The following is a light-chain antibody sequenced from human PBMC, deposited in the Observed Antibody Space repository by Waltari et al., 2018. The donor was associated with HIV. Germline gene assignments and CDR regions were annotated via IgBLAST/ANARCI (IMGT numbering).Light chain of an antibody. V-gene: IGLV3-19*01. CDR1: SLRSYY. Sequence: SSELTQDPAVSVALGQTVRITCQGDSLRSYYASWYQQKPGQAPVLVIYGKNNRPSGIPDRFSGSSSGNTASLTITGAQAEDEADYYCNSRDSSGVVFGGGTKLTVL. CDR3: NSRDSSGVV. CDR2: GKN. J-gene: IGLJ2*01.